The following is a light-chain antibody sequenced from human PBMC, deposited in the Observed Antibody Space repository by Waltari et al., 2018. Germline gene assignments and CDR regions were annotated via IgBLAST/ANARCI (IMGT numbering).Light chain of an antibody. V-gene: IGKV3D-15*01. Sequence: EVLLTQSPVTLSVSPGEPATLSCRPSESVNSDLAWYYQKPGQAPRPLMYASSARATGVPVRFTGSGFDTDFTLTISSLQSEDLGIYHCQQYNKWPPTFGGGTKVEIK. CDR1: ESVNSD. CDR3: QQYNKWPPT. CDR2: ASS. J-gene: IGKJ4*01.